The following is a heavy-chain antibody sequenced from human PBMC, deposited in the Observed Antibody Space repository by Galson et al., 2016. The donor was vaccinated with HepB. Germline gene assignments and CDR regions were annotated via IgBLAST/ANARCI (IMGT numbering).Heavy chain of an antibody. CDR3: ARDLADRSGTYYFDY. J-gene: IGHJ4*02. CDR2: IWYDGSNK. D-gene: IGHD1-26*01. CDR1: GFTFNHYG. Sequence: SLRLSCAASGFTFNHYGIHWVRQAPGKGLEWVAGIWYDGSNKFFADSVKGRFSLSRDNSMNTLYLQMNNLRVEDTALYFCARDLADRSGTYYFDYWGQGSLLTVSS. V-gene: IGHV3-33*01.